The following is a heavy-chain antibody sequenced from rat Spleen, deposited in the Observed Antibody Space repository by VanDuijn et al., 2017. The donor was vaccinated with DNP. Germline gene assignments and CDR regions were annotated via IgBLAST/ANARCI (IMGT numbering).Heavy chain of an antibody. D-gene: IGHD3-1*01. CDR3: ARGSTSIYWYFDF. Sequence: EVQLVESGGGLVQPGRSLKLSCAASGFTFSNYGMHWIRQAPTRGLEWVASITTGGGNSYYRDSVKGRFTISRDNAKSTLYLQMNSLKSEDTATYYCARGSTSIYWYFDFWGPGTMVTVSS. J-gene: IGHJ1*01. V-gene: IGHV5-19*01. CDR2: ITTGGGNS. CDR1: GFTFSNYG.